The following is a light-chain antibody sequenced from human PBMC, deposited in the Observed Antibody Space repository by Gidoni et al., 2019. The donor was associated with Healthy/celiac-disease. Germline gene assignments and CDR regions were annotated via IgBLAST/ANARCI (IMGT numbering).Light chain of an antibody. CDR3: QQYDNRPYT. V-gene: IGKV1-33*01. CDR1: QDISNY. J-gene: IGKJ2*01. CDR2: DAS. Sequence: DIQMTQSPSSLSASVGDRVTITCQASQDISNYLNWYQQKPGKAPKLLIYDASNLETGVPSRFSGSGSGKDFTFTISSLQPEDIATYYCQQYDNRPYTFGQGTKLEIK.